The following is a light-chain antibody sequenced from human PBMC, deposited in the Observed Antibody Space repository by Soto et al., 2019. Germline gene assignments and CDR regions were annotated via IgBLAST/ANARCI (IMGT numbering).Light chain of an antibody. Sequence: QSALTQPPSASGSPGQSVTISCTGTSSDFGGYNYVSWYQQHPGKAPKLMIYEVSKRPSGVPDRFSRSKSGNTASLTVSGLQAEDEADYYCSSYAGSNNLVVGGGTKLTVL. CDR1: SSDFGGYNY. CDR3: SSYAGSNNLV. V-gene: IGLV2-8*01. J-gene: IGLJ2*01. CDR2: EVS.